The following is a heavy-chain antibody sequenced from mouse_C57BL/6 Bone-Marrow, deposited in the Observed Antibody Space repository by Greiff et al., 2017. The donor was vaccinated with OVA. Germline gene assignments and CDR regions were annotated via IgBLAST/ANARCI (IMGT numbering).Heavy chain of an antibody. Sequence: VHLVESGPGLVAPSQSLSITCTVSGFSLTSYAISWVRQPPGKGLEWLGVIWTGGGTNYYSALKSRLSISKDNSKSQVFLKMNSLQTDDTARYYSARPYDYDGGYFDVWGTGTTVTVSS. CDR1: GFSLTSYA. CDR2: IWTGGGT. V-gene: IGHV2-9-1*01. D-gene: IGHD2-4*01. CDR3: ARPYDYDGGYFDV. J-gene: IGHJ1*03.